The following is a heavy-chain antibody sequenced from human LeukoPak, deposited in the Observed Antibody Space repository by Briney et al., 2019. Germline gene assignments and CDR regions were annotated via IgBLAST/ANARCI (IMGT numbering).Heavy chain of an antibody. CDR3: ARDGAYSSGWYVVENYYYYMDV. V-gene: IGHV3-11*04. J-gene: IGHJ6*03. Sequence: GGSLRLSCAASGFTFSDYYMSWIRQAPGKGLEWVSYISSSGSTIYYADSVKGRFTISRDNAKNSLYLQINSLRAEDTAVYYCARDGAYSSGWYVVENYYYYMDVWGKGTTVTVSS. CDR2: ISSSGSTI. CDR1: GFTFSDYY. D-gene: IGHD6-19*01.